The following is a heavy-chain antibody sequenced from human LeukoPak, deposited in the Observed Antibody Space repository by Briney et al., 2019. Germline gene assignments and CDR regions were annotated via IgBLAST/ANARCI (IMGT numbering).Heavy chain of an antibody. CDR2: ISGSGGST. J-gene: IGHJ4*02. V-gene: IGHV3-23*01. CDR3: ARGNGFWAPLSY. CDR1: GFTFSSYA. D-gene: IGHD3-10*01. Sequence: GGSLRLSCAAPGFTFSSYAMSWVRQAPGKGLEWVSAISGSGGSTYYADSVKGRFTISRDNSKNTLYLQMNSLTSEDTAVYSCARGNGFWAPLSYWXQGTLVTVSS.